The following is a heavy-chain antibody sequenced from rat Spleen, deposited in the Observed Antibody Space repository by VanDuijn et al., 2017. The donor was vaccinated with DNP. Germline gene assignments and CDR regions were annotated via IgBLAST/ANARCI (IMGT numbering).Heavy chain of an antibody. J-gene: IGHJ2*01. D-gene: IGHD1-4*01. CDR3: ASRPPPTRGPFDY. V-gene: IGHV5-29*01. CDR2: ISYDGSDT. CDR1: GFTFSNYG. Sequence: EVQLVESGGGLVQPGRSLKLSCAASGFTFSNYGMAWVRQAPTKGLEWVATISYDGSDTYYRDSVKGRFTISRDNAKSTLYLQMDSLRSEDTATYYWASRPPPTRGPFDYWGQGVTVTVSS.